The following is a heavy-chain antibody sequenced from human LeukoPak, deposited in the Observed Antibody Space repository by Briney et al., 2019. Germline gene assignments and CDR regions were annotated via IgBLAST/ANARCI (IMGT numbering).Heavy chain of an antibody. CDR3: ARSTYYDILTGYTGDY. CDR2: ISGSGGST. CDR1: GFTFSSYS. D-gene: IGHD3-9*01. V-gene: IGHV3-23*01. Sequence: PGGSLRLSCAASGFTFSSYSMNWVRQAPGKGLEWVSAISGSGGSTYYADSVKGRFTISRDNSKNTLYLQMNSLRAEDTAVYYCARSTYYDILTGYTGDYWGQGTLVTVSS. J-gene: IGHJ4*02.